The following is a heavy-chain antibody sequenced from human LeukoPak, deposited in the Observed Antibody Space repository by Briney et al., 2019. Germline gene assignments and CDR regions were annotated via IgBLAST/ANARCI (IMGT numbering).Heavy chain of an antibody. CDR3: AKLTSSGFDP. D-gene: IGHD2-2*01. CDR1: GFTFSSYS. V-gene: IGHV3-21*01. J-gene: IGHJ5*02. CDR2: ISSSSSYI. Sequence: GGSLRLPCAASGFTFSSYSMNWVRQAPGKGLEWVSSISSSSSYIYYADSVKGRFTISRDNSENTLYLQMNSLRVEDTAVYYCAKLTSSGFDPWGQGNLVTVSS.